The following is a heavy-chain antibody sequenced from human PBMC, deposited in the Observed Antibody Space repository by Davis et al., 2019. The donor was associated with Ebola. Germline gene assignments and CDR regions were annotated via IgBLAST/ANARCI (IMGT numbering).Heavy chain of an antibody. D-gene: IGHD3-3*01. J-gene: IGHJ6*03. V-gene: IGHV1-18*04. Sequence: ASVKVSCKASGYTFTSYGISWVRQAPGQGLEWMGWISAYNGNTNYAQKLQGRVTMTTDTSTSTAYMELRSLRSDDTAVYYCARVRSRRDDFWSGYRIHYYYYYYMDVWGKGTTVTVSS. CDR3: ARVRSRRDDFWSGYRIHYYYYYYMDV. CDR1: GYTFTSYG. CDR2: ISAYNGNT.